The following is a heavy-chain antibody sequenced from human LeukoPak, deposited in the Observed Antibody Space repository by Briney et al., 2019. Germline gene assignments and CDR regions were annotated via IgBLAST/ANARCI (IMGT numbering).Heavy chain of an antibody. CDR3: ARDLRSAPSAYYYGMDV. Sequence: GGSLRLSCAASGFTFSSYAMSWVRQPPGKGLEWVSVIYSGGSTYYADSVKGRFTISRDNSKNTLYLQMNSLRAEDTAVYYCARDLRSAPSAYYYGMDVWGQGTTVTVSS. D-gene: IGHD3-10*01. J-gene: IGHJ6*02. V-gene: IGHV3-53*01. CDR1: GFTFSSYA. CDR2: IYSGGST.